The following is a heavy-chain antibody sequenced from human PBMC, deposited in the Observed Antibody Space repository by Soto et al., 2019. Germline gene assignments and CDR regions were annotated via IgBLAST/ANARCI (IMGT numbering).Heavy chain of an antibody. CDR1: GGSISSSSYY. CDR2: IYYSGST. D-gene: IGHD5-18*01. J-gene: IGHJ6*02. Sequence: SETLSLTCTVSGGSISSSSYYWGWIRQPPWKGLEWIGSIYYSGSTYYNPSLKSRVTISVDTSKNQFSLKLSSVTAADTAVYYCARLPDVDTAMVTFLDVWGQGXTVTVYS. CDR3: ARLPDVDTAMVTFLDV. V-gene: IGHV4-39*01.